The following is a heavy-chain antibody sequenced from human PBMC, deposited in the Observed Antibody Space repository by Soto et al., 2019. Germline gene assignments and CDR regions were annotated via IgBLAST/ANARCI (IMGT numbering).Heavy chain of an antibody. V-gene: IGHV3-30*03. CDR3: SRGVPNCSSSSCYFDF. CDR1: GFTFSSYG. Sequence: SGGSLRLSCAASGFTFSSYGMHWVRQAPGKGLEWVAVISYDGSNKYYADSVKGRFTISRDNPMNTLYLQMNSLRAEDTAVYYCSRGVPNCSSSSCYFDFWGQGMLVTVSS. J-gene: IGHJ4*02. D-gene: IGHD2-2*01. CDR2: ISYDGSNK.